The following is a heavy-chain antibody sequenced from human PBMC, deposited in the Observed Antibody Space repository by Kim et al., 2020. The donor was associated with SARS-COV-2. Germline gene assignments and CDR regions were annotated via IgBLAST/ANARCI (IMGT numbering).Heavy chain of an antibody. CDR2: IYYSGST. V-gene: IGHV4-59*01. CDR1: GGSISSYY. J-gene: IGHJ6*02. D-gene: IGHD3-10*01. CDR3: AGEVDYYGSGSPLYYYGMDV. Sequence: SETLSLTCTVSGGSISSYYWSWIRQPPGKGLEWIGYIYYSGSTNYNPSLKSRVTISVDTSKNQFSLKLSSVTAADTAVYYCAGEVDYYGSGSPLYYYGMDVWGQGTTVTVSS.